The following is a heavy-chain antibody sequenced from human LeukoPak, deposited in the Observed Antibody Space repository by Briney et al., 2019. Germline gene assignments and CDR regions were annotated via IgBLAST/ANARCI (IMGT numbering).Heavy chain of an antibody. Sequence: GGSLRLSCAAAGFPFSTYIRNWVRQAPGKGLEWVSSISGSSGYIYYADSVKGRFTISRNNAMNSLYLQMDSLRGDDTAVYYCARDYEGDLWGQGTLVTVSS. CDR1: GFPFSTYI. CDR3: ARDYEGDL. D-gene: IGHD3-22*01. J-gene: IGHJ5*02. CDR2: ISGSSGYI. V-gene: IGHV3-21*01.